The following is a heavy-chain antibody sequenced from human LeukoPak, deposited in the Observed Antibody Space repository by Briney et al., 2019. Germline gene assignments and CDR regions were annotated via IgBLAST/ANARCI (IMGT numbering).Heavy chain of an antibody. D-gene: IGHD6-19*01. J-gene: IGHJ5*02. CDR1: GYFISSSYY. V-gene: IGHV4-39*01. CDR2: IYYSGSS. CDR3: ARQKWLVHNWFDP. Sequence: SETLSLTCTVSGYFISSSYYWGWIRQPPGKRLEWIGSIYYSGSSYYNPSLKSRVTISVDTSKNQFSLKLRSVTAADTAVYYCARQKWLVHNWFDPWGQGTLVTVSS.